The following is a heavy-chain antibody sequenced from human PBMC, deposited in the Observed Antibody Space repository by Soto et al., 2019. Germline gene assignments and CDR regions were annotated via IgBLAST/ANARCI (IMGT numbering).Heavy chain of an antibody. D-gene: IGHD3-22*01. CDR1: GYSFTNYW. CDR3: ARQDGGYYYDTSGYYSSLEV. CDR2: IYPGDSDT. J-gene: IGHJ6*02. Sequence: PGESLEISCKGSGYSFTNYWIGWVRQMPGKGLEWMGIIYPGDSDTRYSPSFQGQVTISADKSISTAYLQWSSLKASGTAMYYCARQDGGYYYDTSGYYSSLEVWGQGTTVTVSS. V-gene: IGHV5-51*01.